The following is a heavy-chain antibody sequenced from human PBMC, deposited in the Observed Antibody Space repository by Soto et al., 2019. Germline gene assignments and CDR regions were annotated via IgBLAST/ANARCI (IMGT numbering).Heavy chain of an antibody. D-gene: IGHD7-27*01. J-gene: IGHJ3*02. Sequence: VQLQESGPGLVKPSETLSLTCTVSGGSISSYYWSWIRQPPGKGLEWIGYIYYSGSTNYNPSLKSRVTISVDTSKNQFSLKLSSVTAADTAVYYCARRTGDDAFDIWGQGTMVTVSS. V-gene: IGHV4-59*01. CDR2: IYYSGST. CDR3: ARRTGDDAFDI. CDR1: GGSISSYY.